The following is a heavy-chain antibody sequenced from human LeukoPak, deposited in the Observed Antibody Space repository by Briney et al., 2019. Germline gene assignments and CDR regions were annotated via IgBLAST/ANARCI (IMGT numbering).Heavy chain of an antibody. V-gene: IGHV3-23*01. CDR2: ISGSGGST. D-gene: IGHD4-23*01. Sequence: GGSLRLSCAASGFTFSSYAMSWVRQAPGKGLEWVSAISGSGGSTYYADSVKGRFTISRDNSKNTLYLQMNSLRAEDTAVYYCATDYGGNRYHWYFDLWGRGTLVTVSS. CDR1: GFTFSSYA. CDR3: ATDYGGNRYHWYFDL. J-gene: IGHJ2*01.